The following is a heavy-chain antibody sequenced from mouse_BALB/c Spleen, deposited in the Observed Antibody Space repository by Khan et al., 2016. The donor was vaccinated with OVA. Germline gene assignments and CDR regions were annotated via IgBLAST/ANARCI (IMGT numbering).Heavy chain of an antibody. CDR2: ISSGGSYT. CDR3: ARLAYYYDSEGCAY. CDR1: GFTFSTYG. J-gene: IGHJ3*01. Sequence: EVQGVESGGDLVKPGGSLKLSCAASGFTFSTYGMSWVSQTPDKRLEWVATISSGGSYTYYQDSVKGRSTISVDNAKNTLYLQMSSLKSEDTAMYYWARLAYYYDSEGCAYWGQGTLVTVSA. D-gene: IGHD1-1*01. V-gene: IGHV5-6*01.